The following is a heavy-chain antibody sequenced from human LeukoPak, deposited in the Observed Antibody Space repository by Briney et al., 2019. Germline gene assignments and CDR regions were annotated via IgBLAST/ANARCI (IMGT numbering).Heavy chain of an antibody. D-gene: IGHD6-6*01. CDR1: GGSISSGSYD. CDR2: IYTSGST. V-gene: IGHV4-61*02. J-gene: IGHJ3*02. CDR3: ARVPIAARPYDAFDI. Sequence: SETLSLTCTVSGGSISSGSYDWSWIRQPAGKGLEWIGRIYTSGSTNYNPSLKSRVTISVDTSKNQFSLKLSSVTAADTAVYYCARVPIAARPYDAFDIWGQGTMVTVSP.